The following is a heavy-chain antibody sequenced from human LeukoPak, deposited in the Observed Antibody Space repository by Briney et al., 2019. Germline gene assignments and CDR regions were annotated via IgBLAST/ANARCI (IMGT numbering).Heavy chain of an antibody. CDR3: AREPRGYSYGFDY. CDR2: INTDGSST. V-gene: IGHV3-74*01. Sequence: GGPLRLSCAASGFTFSSYWMHWVRQAPGKGLVWVSRINTDGSSTSYADSVKGRFTISRDNAKNTLYLQMNSLRAEDTAVYYCAREPRGYSYGFDYWGQGTLVTVSS. J-gene: IGHJ4*02. CDR1: GFTFSSYW. D-gene: IGHD5-18*01.